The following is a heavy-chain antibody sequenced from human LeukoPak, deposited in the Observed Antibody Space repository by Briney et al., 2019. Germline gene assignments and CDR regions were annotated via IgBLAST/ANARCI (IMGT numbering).Heavy chain of an antibody. CDR1: GYTFTSYG. CDR3: ARVGLPYYYGSGSLYYFDY. V-gene: IGHV1-18*01. Sequence: GASVKVSCKASGYTFTSYGISWVRQAPGQGPEWMGWISAYNGNTNYAQKLQGRVTMTTDTSTSTAYMELRSLRSDDTAVYYCARVGLPYYYGSGSLYYFDYWGQGTLVTVSS. J-gene: IGHJ4*02. CDR2: ISAYNGNT. D-gene: IGHD3-10*01.